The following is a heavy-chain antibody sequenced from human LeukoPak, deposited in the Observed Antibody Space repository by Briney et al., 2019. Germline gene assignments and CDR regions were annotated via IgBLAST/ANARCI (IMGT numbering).Heavy chain of an antibody. CDR2: VRGGSEER. Sequence: GGSLRLSCAASGFTFNDYGMSWVRQTPGKGLEWVSTVRGGSEERFSADSVKGRFSISRDNSKNTLYLQISSLRDDDTAMYFCARGNSYTSPYYFDYWGQGTVVTVSS. V-gene: IGHV3-23*01. CDR3: ARGNSYTSPYYFDY. CDR1: GFTFNDYG. D-gene: IGHD5-18*01. J-gene: IGHJ4*02.